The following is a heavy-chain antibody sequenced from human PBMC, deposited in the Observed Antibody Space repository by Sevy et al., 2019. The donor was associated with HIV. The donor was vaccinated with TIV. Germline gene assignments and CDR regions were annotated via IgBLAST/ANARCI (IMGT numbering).Heavy chain of an antibody. J-gene: IGHJ4*02. CDR2: AYYNGGT. V-gene: IGHV4-59*01. CDR1: GGSLDVFG. D-gene: IGHD7-27*01. CDR3: ARDNWGSIDY. Sequence: SETLSLTCTVSGGSLDVFGWTWVRQPPGKGLEWIGYAYYNGGTNYNPSLKSRLTIPVGTSARQFSLHLNSVTVADTAIYYCARDNWGSIDYWGQGILVTVSS.